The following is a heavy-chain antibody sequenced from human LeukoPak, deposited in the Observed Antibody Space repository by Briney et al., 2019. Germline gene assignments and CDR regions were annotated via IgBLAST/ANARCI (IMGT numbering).Heavy chain of an antibody. D-gene: IGHD6-13*01. J-gene: IGHJ4*02. CDR2: ISWSSGSI. CDR3: AKDRRGSITAVGSALDY. Sequence: GGSLRLSCAASGFTFDDYAMHWVRQAPGKGLEWVSGISWSSGSIGYADSLKGRFTISRDNGKNSLYLQMNSLRAEDTALYYCAKDRRGSITAVGSALDYWGRGTLVTVSS. CDR1: GFTFDDYA. V-gene: IGHV3-9*01.